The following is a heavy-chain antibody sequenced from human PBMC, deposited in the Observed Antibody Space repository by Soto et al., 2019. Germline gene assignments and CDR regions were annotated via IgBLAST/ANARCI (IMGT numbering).Heavy chain of an antibody. V-gene: IGHV1-3*01. CDR1: GYSFINYA. Sequence: ASVKVSCKASGYSFINYAMFCVRQPPGQRLAWMGWINAANGNTKYSQNFQGRVTITRDTLANTAYMELSSLRSEDTAVYYCARGQSSGWTALDYWGQGALVTVSS. J-gene: IGHJ4*02. CDR3: ARGQSSGWTALDY. D-gene: IGHD6-25*01. CDR2: INAANGNT.